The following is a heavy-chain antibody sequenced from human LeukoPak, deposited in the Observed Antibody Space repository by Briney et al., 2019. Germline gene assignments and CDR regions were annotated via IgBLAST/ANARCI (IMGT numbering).Heavy chain of an antibody. D-gene: IGHD6-13*01. CDR1: GGSIISTTYY. V-gene: IGHV4-39*07. Sequence: SETLSLTCTVSGGSIISTTYYWGWIRQPPGEGLEWIGSIDYSGSTYYNPSLKSRVTISVDTSKNQFSLNLSSVTAADTAVYSCARASGSSWYERRLHAYYYYMDVWGKGTTVTVSS. CDR2: IDYSGST. CDR3: ARASGSSWYERRLHAYYYYMDV. J-gene: IGHJ6*03.